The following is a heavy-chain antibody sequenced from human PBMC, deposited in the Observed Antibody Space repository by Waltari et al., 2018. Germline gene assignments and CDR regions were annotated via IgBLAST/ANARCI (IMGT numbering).Heavy chain of an antibody. CDR3: ARVQQQLVPAYYYGMDV. V-gene: IGHV3-11*01. Sequence: QVQLVESGGGLVTPGGSLRLSCASSGFTFSDYYMSWILQAPGTGLEWVSYISSIGSTIYYADSVKGRFTISMDNAKNSLYLQMNSLRAEDTAVYYCARVQQQLVPAYYYGMDVWGQGTTVTVSS. CDR2: ISSIGSTI. J-gene: IGHJ6*02. CDR1: GFTFSDYY. D-gene: IGHD6-13*01.